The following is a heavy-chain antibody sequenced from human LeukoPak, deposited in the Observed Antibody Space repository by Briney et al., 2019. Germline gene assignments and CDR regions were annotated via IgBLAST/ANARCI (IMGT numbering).Heavy chain of an antibody. Sequence: KTSETLSLTCAVEGGSFSGYCWSWIRQPPGKGLEWIGEIHHSGSTNYNPSLKSRVTISVDTPKNQFSFKLSSVTAEDTAVYYWASIGYGDYKEYWGQGTLVTVSS. CDR1: GGSFSGYC. CDR3: ASIGYGDYKEY. J-gene: IGHJ4*02. V-gene: IGHV4-34*01. D-gene: IGHD4-17*01. CDR2: IHHSGST.